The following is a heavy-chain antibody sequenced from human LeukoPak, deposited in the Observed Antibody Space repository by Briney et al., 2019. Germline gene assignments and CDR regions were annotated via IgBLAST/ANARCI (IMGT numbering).Heavy chain of an antibody. V-gene: IGHV1-8*03. Sequence: ASVKVSCKASGYTFTSYDINWVRQATGQGLEWMGWMSPNSGNTGYAQKFQGRVTITRNTSISTAYMELSSLRSEDTAVFYCARDDQSYTIGSFDFWGQGTLVTVSS. J-gene: IGHJ4*02. D-gene: IGHD6-25*01. CDR3: ARDDQSYTIGSFDF. CDR1: GYTFTSYD. CDR2: MSPNSGNT.